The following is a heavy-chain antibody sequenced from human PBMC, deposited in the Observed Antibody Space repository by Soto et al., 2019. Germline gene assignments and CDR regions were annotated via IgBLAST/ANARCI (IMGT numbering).Heavy chain of an antibody. J-gene: IGHJ6*02. CDR1: GYNFTRFG. V-gene: IGHV1-18*01. CDR2: ISTYNGNT. D-gene: IGHD3-10*01. CDR3: ARDYCVGSGICYGMDV. Sequence: ASVKVSCKSSGYNFTRFGISWVRQAPGQGLAWMGWISTYNGNTNYAQRLQGRVTMTTDTSTNTAYMELRSLRSDDTAVYYCARDYCVGSGICYGMDVWGQGTTVTVSS.